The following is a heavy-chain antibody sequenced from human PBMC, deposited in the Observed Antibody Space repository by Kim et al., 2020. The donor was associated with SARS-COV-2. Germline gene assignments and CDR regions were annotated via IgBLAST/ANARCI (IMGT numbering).Heavy chain of an antibody. V-gene: IGHV3-30*18. CDR1: GFTFSSYG. Sequence: GGSLRLSCAASGFTFSSYGMHWVRQAPGKGLEWVAVISYDGSNKYYADSVKGRFTISRDNSKNTLYLQMNSLRAEDTAVYYCAKDGPQYYDFWSGSYYYYGMDVWGQGTTVTVSS. D-gene: IGHD3-3*01. J-gene: IGHJ6*02. CDR3: AKDGPQYYDFWSGSYYYYGMDV. CDR2: ISYDGSNK.